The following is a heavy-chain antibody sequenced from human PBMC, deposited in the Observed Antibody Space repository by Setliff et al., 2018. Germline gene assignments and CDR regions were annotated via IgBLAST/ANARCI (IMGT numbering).Heavy chain of an antibody. V-gene: IGHV4-59*11. CDR1: GGSISDHY. CDR2: MYYGGST. CDR3: ARVVGNDLADYYFDC. D-gene: IGHD1-1*01. Sequence: PSETLSLTCTVSGGSISDHYWSWIRQPPGKTLEWIGNMYYGGSTDHNPSLRSRITMSVDTSKNQFSLKLSSVTAADTALYYCARVVGNDLADYYFDCWGQGALVTVS. J-gene: IGHJ4*02.